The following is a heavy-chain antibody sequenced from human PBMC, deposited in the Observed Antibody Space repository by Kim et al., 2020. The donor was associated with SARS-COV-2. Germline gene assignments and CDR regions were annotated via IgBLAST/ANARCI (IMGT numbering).Heavy chain of an antibody. J-gene: IGHJ2*01. CDR3: ARVHVKNWKFDL. CDR1: GFTFSDHY. V-gene: IGHV3-72*01. CDR2: TRNKANSSTK. Sequence: GGSLRLSCAASGFTFSDHYMDWVRQAPGKGLEWVGRTRNKANSSTKEYAASVKGRFTISRDETENSLHLQTNTPKTEDTAVYYCARVHVKNWKFDLWGRG.